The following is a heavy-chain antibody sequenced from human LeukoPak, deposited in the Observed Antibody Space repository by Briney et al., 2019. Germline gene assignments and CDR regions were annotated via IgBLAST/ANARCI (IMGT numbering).Heavy chain of an antibody. Sequence: ASVKVSCKASGYTFTSYAMNWVRQAPGQGLEWMGWINTNTGNPTYAQGFTGRFVFSLDTSVSTAYLQISSLKAEDTAVYYCARDRITMVRGAPNWFDPWGQGTLVTVSS. CDR1: GYTFTSYA. V-gene: IGHV7-4-1*02. CDR2: INTNTGNP. D-gene: IGHD3-10*01. CDR3: ARDRITMVRGAPNWFDP. J-gene: IGHJ5*02.